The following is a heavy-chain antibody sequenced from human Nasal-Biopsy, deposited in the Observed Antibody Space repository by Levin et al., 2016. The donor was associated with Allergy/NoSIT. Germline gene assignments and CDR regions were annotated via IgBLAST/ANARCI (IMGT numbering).Heavy chain of an antibody. CDR1: GGSINSGAYY. J-gene: IGHJ4*02. CDR3: ATDPGNYYFDN. D-gene: IGHD1-7*01. Sequence: SETLSLTCTVSGGSINSGAYYWSWIRQHPGKGLEWIGYIYYSGSTYYNPSLKSRVTISVDTSKNQFSLKLSSVTAADTAVYYCATDPGNYYFDNWGQGTLVTVSS. V-gene: IGHV4-31*03. CDR2: IYYSGST.